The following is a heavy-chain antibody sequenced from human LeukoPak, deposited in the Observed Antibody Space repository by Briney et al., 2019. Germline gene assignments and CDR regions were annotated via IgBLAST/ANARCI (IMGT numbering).Heavy chain of an antibody. V-gene: IGHV4-31*03. J-gene: IGHJ4*02. CDR1: GGSISSGGYY. D-gene: IGHD3-22*01. CDR3: ARDNYYDSSGYYAFDY. CDR2: IYYSGST. Sequence: PSQTLSLTCTVSGGSISSGGYYWSWICQHPGKGLEWIGYIYYSGSTYYNPSLKSRVTISVDTSKNQFSLKLSSVTAADTAVYYCARDNYYDSSGYYAFDYWGQGTLVTVSS.